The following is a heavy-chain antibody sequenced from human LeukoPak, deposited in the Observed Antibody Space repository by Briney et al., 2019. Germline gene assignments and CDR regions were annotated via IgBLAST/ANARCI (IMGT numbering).Heavy chain of an antibody. D-gene: IGHD4/OR15-4a*01. CDR3: ARVSWCCGLGV. J-gene: IGHJ6*01. V-gene: IGHV4-34*01. CDR1: GGSFSGYY. Sequence: SETRSLTCAVYGGSFSGYYWGWISQPPGKGLEWIGEINHSGSTNYNPSLKSRVTISVDTSKNQFSLKLSSVTAADTAVYYCARVSWCCGLGVWGQGITVTVSS. CDR2: INHSGST.